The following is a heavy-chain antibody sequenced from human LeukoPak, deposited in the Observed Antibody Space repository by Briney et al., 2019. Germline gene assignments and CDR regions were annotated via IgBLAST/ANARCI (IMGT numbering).Heavy chain of an antibody. CDR3: ARGKNTASLPRLFDY. Sequence: PGGSLRLSCAASGFTVSGNYMSWIRQPPGKGLEWIGEINHSGSTNYNPSLKSRVTISVDTSKNQLSLKLSSVTAADTAVYYCARGKNTASLPRLFDYWGQGTLVTVSS. CDR1: GFTVSGNY. J-gene: IGHJ4*02. V-gene: IGHV4-34*01. CDR2: INHSGST. D-gene: IGHD5-18*01.